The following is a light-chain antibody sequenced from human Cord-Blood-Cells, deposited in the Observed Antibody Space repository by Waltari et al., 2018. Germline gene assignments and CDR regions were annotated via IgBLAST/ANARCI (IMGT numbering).Light chain of an antibody. CDR3: QSADSSGTWV. V-gene: IGLV3-25*03. Sequence: SYELTQPPSVSVSPGQTARITCSGDALPKQYAYWYQQKPGQAPVLGIYKDGERPSGIPERFSGSSPGTTVTLTISGVQAEDEADYYCQSADSSGTWVFGGGTKLTVL. CDR2: KDG. CDR1: ALPKQY. J-gene: IGLJ3*02.